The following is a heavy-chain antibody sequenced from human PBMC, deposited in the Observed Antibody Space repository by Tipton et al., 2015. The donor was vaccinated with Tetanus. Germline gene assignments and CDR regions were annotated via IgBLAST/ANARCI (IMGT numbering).Heavy chain of an antibody. J-gene: IGHJ6*02. D-gene: IGHD2-21*01. CDR1: GYTFVGQY. CDR3: ARDRGDHIYYGMDV. Sequence: QVQLVQSGAEVKRPGASVKVSCKASGYTFVGQYLYWVRQAPGQGLEWMGWIDPNSGHTNYAQKFQGRVTMTRDTSISTAYMELNRLSPDDTAVYFCARDRGDHIYYGMDVWGPGTTVTVSS. V-gene: IGHV1-2*02. CDR2: IDPNSGHT.